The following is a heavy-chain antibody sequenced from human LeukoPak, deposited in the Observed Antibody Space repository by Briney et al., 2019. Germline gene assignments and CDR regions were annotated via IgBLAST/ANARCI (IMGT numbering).Heavy chain of an antibody. Sequence: PSETLSLTCTVSGDAIISSGYYWGWIRQPPGKGLEWIGSIYYSGSTYYNPSLKSRVIISVDTSKNQFSLKLSSVTAADTALYFCARHRGPNEFDSWGQGTLVTVSS. CDR3: ARHRGPNEFDS. CDR2: IYYSGST. V-gene: IGHV4-39*01. J-gene: IGHJ4*02. CDR1: GDAIISSGYY. D-gene: IGHD3-10*01.